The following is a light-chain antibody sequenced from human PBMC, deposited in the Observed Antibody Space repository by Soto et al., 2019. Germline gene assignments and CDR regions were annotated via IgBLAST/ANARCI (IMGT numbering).Light chain of an antibody. CDR3: QQYGRSPTT. V-gene: IGKV3-11*01. CDR1: QSVGSS. CDR2: DAS. Sequence: EIVLTQSPATLSLSPGDRATLSCRASQSVGSSLAWYQQKPGQAPRLLIYDASNRATGIPARFSGSGSGADFTLIISSLEPEDFAVYYCQQYGRSPTTFGQGTRLEIK. J-gene: IGKJ5*01.